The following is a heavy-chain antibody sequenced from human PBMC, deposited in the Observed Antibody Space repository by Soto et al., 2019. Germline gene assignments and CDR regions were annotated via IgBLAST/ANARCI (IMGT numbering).Heavy chain of an antibody. V-gene: IGHV3-23*01. J-gene: IGHJ4*02. CDR1: GFTFSSYA. D-gene: IGHD1-26*01. CDR2: TSGSGGST. CDR3: AKLLGATDFDY. Sequence: EVQLLESGGGLVQPGGSLRLSCAASGFTFSSYAMSWVRQAPGKGLEWVSTTSGSGGSTYYADSVKGRFTISRDNSKNTLYLQMNSLRAEDTAIYYCAKLLGATDFDYWGQGTLVSVSS.